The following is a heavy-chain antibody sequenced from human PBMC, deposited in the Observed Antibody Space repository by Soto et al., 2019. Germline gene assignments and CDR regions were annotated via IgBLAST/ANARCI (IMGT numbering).Heavy chain of an antibody. CDR3: ARGRTIFGFDP. CDR2: INAGNGNT. D-gene: IGHD3-3*01. CDR1: GYTFTIYA. V-gene: IGHV1-3*01. Sequence: ASVNGSCKTSGYTFTIYAVHWVRQAPGQRLEWMGWINAGNGNTKYSQKFQGRVTITRDTSASTAYMELSSLRSEDTAVYYCARGRTIFGFDPWGQGTLVTVSS. J-gene: IGHJ5*02.